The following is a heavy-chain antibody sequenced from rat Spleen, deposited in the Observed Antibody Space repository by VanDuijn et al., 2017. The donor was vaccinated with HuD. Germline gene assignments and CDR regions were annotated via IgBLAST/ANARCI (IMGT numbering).Heavy chain of an antibody. CDR3: VRGSTDAWFSL. V-gene: IGHV5-25*01. D-gene: IGHD1-3*01. Sequence: EVHLVESGGGLVQPGRSMKLSCAASGFTFSNYYMAWVRQSPTKGLEWVASISNGGGKTYYRDSVQGRFTISSDNAKSNLYLQMDSLRSEDSPTDYCVRGSTDAWFSLWGQGVMV. CDR1: GFTFSNYY. CDR2: ISNGGGKT. J-gene: IGHJ2*01.